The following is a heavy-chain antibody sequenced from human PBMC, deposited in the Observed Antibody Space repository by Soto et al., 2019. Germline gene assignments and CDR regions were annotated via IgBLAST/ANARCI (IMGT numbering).Heavy chain of an antibody. CDR1: GFTLSSSA. D-gene: IGHD1-26*01. J-gene: IGHJ6*02. CDR3: AAAILGQPPYFYGMDV. CDR2: IVVGSDNT. V-gene: IGHV1-58*01. Sequence: QMQLVQSGPEVKKPGTSLKVSCKASGFTLSSSAVQWVRQARGQGLEWIGWIVVGSDNTNYAQKFQERVTITRDMSTSTVYMELSGLRSEDTATYYCAAAILGQPPYFYGMDVWGQGTPVTVSS.